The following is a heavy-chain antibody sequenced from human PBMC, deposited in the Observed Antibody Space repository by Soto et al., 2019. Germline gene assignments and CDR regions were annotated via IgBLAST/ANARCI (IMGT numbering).Heavy chain of an antibody. V-gene: IGHV4-59*08. D-gene: IGHD6-13*01. CDR2: IYYSGST. CDR3: ARSPGIAAAGNWFDP. Sequence: SETLSLTCTVSGGSISSYYWSWIRQPPGKRLEWIGYIYYSGSTNYNPSLKSRVTISVDTSKNQFSPKLSSVTAADTAVYYCARSPGIAAAGNWFDPWGQGTLVTVSS. CDR1: GGSISSYY. J-gene: IGHJ5*02.